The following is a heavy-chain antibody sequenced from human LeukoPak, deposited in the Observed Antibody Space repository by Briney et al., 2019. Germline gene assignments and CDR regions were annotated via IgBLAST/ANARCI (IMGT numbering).Heavy chain of an antibody. CDR1: GGTFSSYA. D-gene: IGHD3-22*01. V-gene: IGHV1-69*13. Sequence: ASVTVSCKASGGTFSSYAISWVRQAPGQGLEWMGGIIPIFGTANYAQKFQGRVTITADESTSTAYMELSSLRSEDTAVYYCARDLDSSGYYGYWGQGTLVTVSS. CDR3: ARDLDSSGYYGY. CDR2: IIPIFGTA. J-gene: IGHJ4*02.